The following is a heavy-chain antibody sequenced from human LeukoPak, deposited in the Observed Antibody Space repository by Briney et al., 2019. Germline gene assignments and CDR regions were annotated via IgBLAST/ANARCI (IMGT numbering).Heavy chain of an antibody. Sequence: PGGSLRLSCAASRFAFSACAMNWVRQAPGKGLEWVSSISSSGSDVFYADSVKGRFTMSRDNDKNSLYLQMNSLRAEDTAVYYCAGALYSHQDIDYWGQGTLVTVSS. D-gene: IGHD3-16*02. V-gene: IGHV3-21*01. CDR3: AGALYSHQDIDY. CDR2: ISSSGSDV. J-gene: IGHJ4*02. CDR1: RFAFSACA.